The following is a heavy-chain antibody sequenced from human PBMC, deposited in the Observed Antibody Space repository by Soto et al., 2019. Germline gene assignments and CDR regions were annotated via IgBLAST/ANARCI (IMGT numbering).Heavy chain of an antibody. Sequence: SETLSLTCTVSGGSISSYYWSWIRQSAGKGLEWIGRIYPSGSTSYNPSLKGRVTMSVDTSKNQFSLKLTSVTAADTAVYYCARDRTAAGPSNWFDPWGQGTLVTVSS. CDR3: ARDRTAAGPSNWFDP. CDR1: GGSISSYY. D-gene: IGHD6-13*01. CDR2: IYPSGST. J-gene: IGHJ5*02. V-gene: IGHV4-4*07.